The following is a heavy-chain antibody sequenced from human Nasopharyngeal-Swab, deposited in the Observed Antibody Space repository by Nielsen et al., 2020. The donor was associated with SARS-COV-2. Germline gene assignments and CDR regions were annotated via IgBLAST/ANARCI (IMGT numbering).Heavy chain of an antibody. J-gene: IGHJ4*02. CDR3: ARVGSIFGVVMGESFDY. D-gene: IGHD3-3*02. Sequence: WIRQPPGKGLEWVANIKQDGSEKYYVDSVKGRFTISRDNAKNSLYLQMNSLRAEDTAVYYCARVGSIFGVVMGESFDYWGQGTLVTVSS. CDR2: IKQDGSEK. V-gene: IGHV3-7*01.